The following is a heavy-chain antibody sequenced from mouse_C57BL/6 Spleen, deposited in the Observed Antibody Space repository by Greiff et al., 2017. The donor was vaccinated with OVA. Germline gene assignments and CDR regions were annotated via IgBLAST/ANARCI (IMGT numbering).Heavy chain of an antibody. CDR2: IDPSDGYT. Sequence: QVQLQQPGAELVMPGASVKLSCKASGYTFTSYWMHWVKQRPGQGLEWIGEIDPSDGYTNYNQKFKGKSTLTVDKSSSTAYMQLSSLTSADSAVYYCARTAQAPFAYWGQGTLVTVSA. CDR1: GYTFTSYW. J-gene: IGHJ3*01. CDR3: ARTAQAPFAY. V-gene: IGHV1-69*01. D-gene: IGHD3-2*02.